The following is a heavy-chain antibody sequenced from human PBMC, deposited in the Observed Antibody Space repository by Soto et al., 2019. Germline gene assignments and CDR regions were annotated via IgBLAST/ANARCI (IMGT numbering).Heavy chain of an antibody. V-gene: IGHV1-3*01. CDR3: AKSATVPAAIAY. CDR1: GYTFTSYA. J-gene: IGHJ4*02. CDR2: INAGNGNT. D-gene: IGHD2-2*02. Sequence: QVQLVQSGAEVKKPGASVKVSCKASGYTFTSYAMHWVRQAPGQRLEWMGWINAGNGNTRYSQKFQGRVTITRDTSASTAYMELSSLRSEDTAVYYCAKSATVPAAIAYWGQGTLVTVSS.